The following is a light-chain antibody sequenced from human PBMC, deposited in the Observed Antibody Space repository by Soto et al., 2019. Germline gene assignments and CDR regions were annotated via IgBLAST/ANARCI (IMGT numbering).Light chain of an antibody. J-gene: IGKJ3*01. CDR1: QDISNF. CDR2: DAS. CDR3: QQYDSLPLS. V-gene: IGKV1-33*01. Sequence: DIQMTQSPSSLSASVGDRVTITCQASQDISNFLNWYQHKQGKSPKLLINDASNLETGVPSRFSGSGSSTDFTFTINSLQPEDVATYYCQQYDSLPLSFGPGTKVELK.